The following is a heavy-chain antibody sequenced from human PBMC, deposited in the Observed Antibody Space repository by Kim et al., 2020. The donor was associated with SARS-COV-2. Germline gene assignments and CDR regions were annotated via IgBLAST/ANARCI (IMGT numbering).Heavy chain of an antibody. J-gene: IGHJ3*02. CDR2: IYHSGST. V-gene: IGHV4-38-2*02. CDR1: GYSISSGYY. D-gene: IGHD2-8*01. Sequence: SETLSLTCTVSGYSISSGYYWGWIRQPPGMGLEWIGSIYHSGSTYYNPSLKSRVTISVDTSKNQFSLKLSSVTAADTAVYYCARVNPKMVPLAFDIWGQGTMVTVSS. CDR3: ARVNPKMVPLAFDI.